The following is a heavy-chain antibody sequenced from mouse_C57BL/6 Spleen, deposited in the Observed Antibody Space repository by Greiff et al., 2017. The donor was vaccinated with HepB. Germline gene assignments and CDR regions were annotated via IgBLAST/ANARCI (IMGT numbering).Heavy chain of an antibody. CDR3: ARKGNGSYYAMDY. Sequence: QVHVKQSGPGLVQPSQSLSITCTVSGFSLTSYGVHWVRQSPGKGLEWLGVIWSGGSTDYNAAFISRLSISKDNSKSQVFFKMNSLQADDTAIYYCARKGNGSYYAMDYWGQGTSVTVSS. D-gene: IGHD1-1*01. V-gene: IGHV2-2*01. CDR1: GFSLTSYG. CDR2: IWSGGST. J-gene: IGHJ4*01.